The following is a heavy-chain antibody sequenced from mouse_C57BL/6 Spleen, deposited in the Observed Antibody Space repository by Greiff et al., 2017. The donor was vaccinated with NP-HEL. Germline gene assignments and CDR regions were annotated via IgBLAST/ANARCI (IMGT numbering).Heavy chain of an antibody. D-gene: IGHD2-4*01. CDR3: ARLGYDFLFAY. V-gene: IGHV3-6*01. CDR2: ISYDGSN. Sequence: ESGPGLVKPSQSLSLTCSVTGYSITSGYYWNWIRQFPGNKLEWMGYISYDGSNNYNPSLKNRISITRDTSKNQFFLKLNSVTTEDTATYYCARLGYDFLFAYWGQGTLVTVSA. CDR1: GYSITSGYY. J-gene: IGHJ3*01.